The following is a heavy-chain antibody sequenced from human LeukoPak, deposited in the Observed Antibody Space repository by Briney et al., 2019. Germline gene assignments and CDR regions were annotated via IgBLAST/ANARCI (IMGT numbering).Heavy chain of an antibody. D-gene: IGHD3-3*01. CDR2: IFYSGSS. CDR3: ARGRRSRYYDFWSGLHYFDY. V-gene: IGHV4-38-2*02. Sequence: PSETLSLTCNVSGYSISSGYYWGWIRQPPGNGLEWIGSIFYSGSSNYNPSLKSRVTMSVDTSKNQFSLKLRSVTAADTAVYYCARGRRSRYYDFWSGLHYFDYWGQGILVTVSS. CDR1: GYSISSGYY. J-gene: IGHJ4*02.